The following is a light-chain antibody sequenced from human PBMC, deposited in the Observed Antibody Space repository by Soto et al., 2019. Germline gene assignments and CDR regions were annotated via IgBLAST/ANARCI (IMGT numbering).Light chain of an antibody. CDR2: RNN. J-gene: IGLJ1*01. CDR1: SSNIGSNY. CDR3: AAWDDSLSGYV. Sequence: QSVLTQPPSASGTPGQRVTSCCSGSSSNIGSNYVYWYQQLPGTAPKLLIYRNNQRPSGVPDRFSGSKSGTSASLAISGLRSEDEADDYCAAWDDSLSGYVFGTGTKVTVL. V-gene: IGLV1-47*01.